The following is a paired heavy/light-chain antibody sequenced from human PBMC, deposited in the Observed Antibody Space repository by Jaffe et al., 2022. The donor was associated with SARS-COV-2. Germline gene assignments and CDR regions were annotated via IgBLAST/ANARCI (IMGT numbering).Light chain of an antibody. CDR2: EGS. CDR3: CSYAGSSTWV. J-gene: IGLJ3*02. V-gene: IGLV2-23*01. Sequence: QSALTQPASVSGSPGQSITISCTGTSSDVGSYNLVSWYQLHPGKAPKLMIYEGSKRPSGVSNRFSGSKSGNTASLTISGLQAEDEADYYCCSYAGSSTWVFGGGTKLTVL. CDR1: SSDVGSYNL.
Heavy chain of an antibody. CDR3: ARLVTAMVTFDY. CDR1: GGSISSSSYY. CDR2: IYYSGGT. D-gene: IGHD5-18*01. J-gene: IGHJ4*02. Sequence: QLQLQESGPGLVKPSETLSLTCTVSGGSISSSSYYWGWIRQPPEKGLEWLGSIYYSGGTYYNPSLKSRVTISVDTSKNQFSLKLSSVTAADTAVYYCARLVTAMVTFDYWGQGTLVTVSS. V-gene: IGHV4-39*01.